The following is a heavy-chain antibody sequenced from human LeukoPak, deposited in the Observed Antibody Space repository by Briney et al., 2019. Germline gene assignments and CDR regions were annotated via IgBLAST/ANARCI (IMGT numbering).Heavy chain of an antibody. Sequence: SETLSLTCAVYSGSFSGYFWSWIRQPPGKGLEWIGEINHSGSTNYNPSLKSRVTISVDTSKNQFSLKLTSVTAADTAVYYCARGSMVAVAVLSGLNWFDPWGQGTLVTVSS. CDR1: SGSFSGYF. J-gene: IGHJ5*02. CDR2: INHSGST. CDR3: ARGSMVAVAVLSGLNWFDP. D-gene: IGHD6-19*01. V-gene: IGHV4-34*01.